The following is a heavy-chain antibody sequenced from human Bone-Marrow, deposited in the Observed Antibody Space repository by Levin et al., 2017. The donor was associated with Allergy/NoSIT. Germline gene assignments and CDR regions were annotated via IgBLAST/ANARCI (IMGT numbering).Heavy chain of an antibody. CDR1: GGTFSSYA. D-gene: IGHD3-3*01. V-gene: IGHV1-69*13. CDR3: ARDYDFWSGYYYHYGMDV. Sequence: SVKVSCKASGGTFSSYAISWVRQAPGQGLEWMGGIIPIFGTANYAQKFQGRVTITADESTSTAYMELSSLRSEDTAVYYCARDYDFWSGYYYHYGMDVWGQGTTVTVSS. CDR2: IIPIFGTA. J-gene: IGHJ6*02.